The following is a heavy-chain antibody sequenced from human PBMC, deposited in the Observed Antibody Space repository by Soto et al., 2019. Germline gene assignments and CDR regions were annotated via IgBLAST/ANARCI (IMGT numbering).Heavy chain of an antibody. CDR1: GFTFSFYS. V-gene: IGHV3-21*01. J-gene: IGHJ4*02. Sequence: PGGSLRLSCAASGFTFSFYSMNWVRQAPGKGLEWVSSISSSSSYIYYADSVKGRFTISRGNAKNSLYLQMNSLRAEDTAVYYSARLGSSGWYIDYWGQGTLVTVSS. D-gene: IGHD6-19*01. CDR3: ARLGSSGWYIDY. CDR2: ISSSSSYI.